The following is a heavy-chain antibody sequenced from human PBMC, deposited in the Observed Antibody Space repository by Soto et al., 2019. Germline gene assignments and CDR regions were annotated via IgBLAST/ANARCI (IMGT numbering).Heavy chain of an antibody. CDR3: ASSYYASGTPYYYGMDV. D-gene: IGHD3-10*01. CDR1: GYTFTNYG. J-gene: IGHJ6*02. V-gene: IGHV1-18*01. Sequence: ASVKVSCKASGYTFTNYGISWMRQAPGQGLEWMGWISAYNGNTNYAQKLQGRVTMTTDTSTSTAYMELRSLRSDDTAVYYCASSYYASGTPYYYGMDVWGQGTAVTVSS. CDR2: ISAYNGNT.